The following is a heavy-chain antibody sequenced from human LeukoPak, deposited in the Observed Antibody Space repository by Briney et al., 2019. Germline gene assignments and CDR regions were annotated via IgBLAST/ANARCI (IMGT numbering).Heavy chain of an antibody. CDR2: ISGSGGST. J-gene: IGHJ4*02. D-gene: IGHD2-2*01. CDR1: GFTFSSYA. V-gene: IGHV3-23*01. Sequence: GGSLRLSCAASGFTFSSYAMSWVRQAPGKGLEWVSAISGSGGSTYYADSVKGRFTISRDNSKNTLYQQMNSLRAEDTAVYYCAKEGLIVVVPAAMGDYWGQGTLVTVSS. CDR3: AKEGLIVVVPAAMGDY.